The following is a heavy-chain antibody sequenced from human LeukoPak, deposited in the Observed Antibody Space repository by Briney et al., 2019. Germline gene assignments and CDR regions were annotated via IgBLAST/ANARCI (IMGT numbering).Heavy chain of an antibody. D-gene: IGHD2-15*01. CDR2: ISSSGDTI. CDR3: AREYCSGGRCYAYLDN. J-gene: IGHJ4*02. Sequence: PGGSLRLSCAASGFTFSTYSMNWVRQTPGKGLEWVSYISSSGDTILYADSVKGRLTISRDNAKNSLYLQMNSLGAADTAVYYCAREYCSGGRCYAYLDNWGPGTLVTVSS. CDR1: GFTFSTYS. V-gene: IGHV3-48*04.